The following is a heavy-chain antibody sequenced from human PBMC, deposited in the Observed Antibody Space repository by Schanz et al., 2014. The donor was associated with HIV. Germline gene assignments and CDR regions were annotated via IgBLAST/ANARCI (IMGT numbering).Heavy chain of an antibody. V-gene: IGHV3-23*01. D-gene: IGHD3-16*02. CDR1: GFTFSDYA. CDR2: VTDNGFDT. Sequence: EAQLLESGGGLVQPGGSLRLSCTASGFTFSDYAMGWVRQAPGKGLEWVSGVTDNGFDTFYADSVKGRFTVSRDNSKNMLYLQLHSLRADDTALYYCAKSSGWLYEHFDYWGRGSLVTVSS. J-gene: IGHJ4*02. CDR3: AKSSGWLYEHFDY.